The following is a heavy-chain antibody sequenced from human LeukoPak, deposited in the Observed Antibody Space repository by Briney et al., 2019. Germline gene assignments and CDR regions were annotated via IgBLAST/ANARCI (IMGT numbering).Heavy chain of an antibody. CDR3: ARIAYYDFWSGYYRYYYYMDV. J-gene: IGHJ6*03. CDR1: GGSFIGYY. CDR2: INHSGST. V-gene: IGHV4-34*01. Sequence: SETLSLTCAVYGGSFIGYYWSWIRQPPGKGLEWIGEINHSGSTNYNPSLKSRVTISVDTSKNQFSLKLSSVTAADTAVYYCARIAYYDFWSGYYRYYYYMDVWGKGTTVTVSS. D-gene: IGHD3-3*01.